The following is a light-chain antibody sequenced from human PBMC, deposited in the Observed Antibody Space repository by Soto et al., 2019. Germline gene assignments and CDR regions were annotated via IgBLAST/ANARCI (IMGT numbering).Light chain of an antibody. J-gene: IGLJ2*01. Sequence: QSVLTQPASVSGSPGQSITISCTGTSSDVGGHNFVSWYQQHPGRAPKLMIYDVRNRPSGVSNRFSGSKSANTASLTTSGLQAEDEADYYCSSYSSSGTLVFGGGTQLTVL. CDR1: SSDVGGHNF. V-gene: IGLV2-14*01. CDR2: DVR. CDR3: SSYSSSGTLV.